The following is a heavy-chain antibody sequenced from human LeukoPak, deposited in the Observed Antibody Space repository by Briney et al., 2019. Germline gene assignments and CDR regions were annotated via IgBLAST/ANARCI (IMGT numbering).Heavy chain of an antibody. Sequence: GGSLRLSCAASGFTFSDYYMSWIRQAPGKGLEWVSYISSSGSTIYYADSVKGRFSISRDNAKNSLYLQMNSLRAEDTAVYYCARAVSLDAFDIWGQGTMVTVSS. CDR2: ISSSGSTI. CDR1: GFTFSDYY. CDR3: ARAVSLDAFDI. V-gene: IGHV3-11*04. J-gene: IGHJ3*02. D-gene: IGHD3-16*01.